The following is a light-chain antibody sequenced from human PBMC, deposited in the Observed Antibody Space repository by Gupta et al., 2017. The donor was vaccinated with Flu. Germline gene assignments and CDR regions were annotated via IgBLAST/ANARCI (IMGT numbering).Light chain of an antibody. J-gene: IGKJ4*01. CDR3: QHDSSSLT. CDR2: GAC. V-gene: IGKV3-20*01. Sequence: EIVLTQSPGTLSLSPGERATLSCRASQSIHNNFLAWYLHKPGLAPRLIIYGACKRSTGIPDRFSGSGGGTDFTLTSSRQEAEDFAVYYWQHDSSSLTFGGGTKVEIK. CDR1: QSIHNNF.